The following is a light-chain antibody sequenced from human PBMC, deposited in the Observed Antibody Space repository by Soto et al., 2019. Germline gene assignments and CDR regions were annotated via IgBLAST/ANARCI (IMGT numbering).Light chain of an antibody. CDR3: QQSYSTVWT. V-gene: IGKV1-5*01. J-gene: IGKJ1*01. CDR1: QSISSW. CDR2: DAS. Sequence: DIQMTQSPSTLSASVGDRVTITCRASQSISSWLAWYQQKPGKAPKLLIYDASSLESGVPSRFSGSGSGTEFTLTISSLQPEDFATYYCQQSYSTVWTFGQGTKVDIK.